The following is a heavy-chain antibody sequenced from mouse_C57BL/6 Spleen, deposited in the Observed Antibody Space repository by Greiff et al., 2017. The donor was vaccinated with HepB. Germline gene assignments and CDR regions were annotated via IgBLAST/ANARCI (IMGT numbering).Heavy chain of an antibody. J-gene: IGHJ2*01. V-gene: IGHV5-17*01. D-gene: IGHD4-1*01. CDR3: ARSWVYYFDY. CDR1: GFTFSDYG. Sequence: EVQLQESGGGLVKPGGSLKLSCAASGFTFSDYGMHWVRQAPEKGLEWVAYISSGSSTIYYADTVKGRFTISRDNAKNTLFLQMTSLRSEDTAMYYCARSWVYYFDYWGQGTTLTVSS. CDR2: ISSGSSTI.